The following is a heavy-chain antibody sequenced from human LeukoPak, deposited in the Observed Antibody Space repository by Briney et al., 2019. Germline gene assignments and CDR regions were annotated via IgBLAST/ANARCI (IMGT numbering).Heavy chain of an antibody. CDR3: ARDNSVEDTAWWLDP. V-gene: IGHV1-46*01. CDR1: GYTFTSYY. D-gene: IGHD4-23*01. J-gene: IGHJ5*02. CDR2: INPSGGST. Sequence: ASVKVSCKASGYTFTSYYMHWVRQAPGQGLEWRGIINPSGGSTSYAQKFQGRVTMTRDMSTSTDYMELSSLRSEDTAVYYCARDNSVEDTAWWLDPWGQGTLVTVSS.